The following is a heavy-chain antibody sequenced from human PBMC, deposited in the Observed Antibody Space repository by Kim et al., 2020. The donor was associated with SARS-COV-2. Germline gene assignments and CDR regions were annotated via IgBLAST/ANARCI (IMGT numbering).Heavy chain of an antibody. CDR1: GYTFTSYD. CDR2: MNPNSGNT. CDR3: ARGTPEQQLRGMDV. Sequence: ASVKVSCKASGYTFTSYDINWVRQATGQGLEWMGWMNPNSGNTGYAQKFQGRVTMTRNTSISTAYMELSSLRSEDTAVYYCARGTPEQQLRGMDVWGQGTTVTVSS. D-gene: IGHD6-13*01. J-gene: IGHJ6*02. V-gene: IGHV1-8*01.